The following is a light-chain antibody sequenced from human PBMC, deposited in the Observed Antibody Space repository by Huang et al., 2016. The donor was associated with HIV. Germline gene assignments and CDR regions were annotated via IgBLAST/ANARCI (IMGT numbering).Light chain of an antibody. CDR2: WAS. V-gene: IGKV4-1*01. CDR3: QQYYSIPWT. Sequence: DIVMTQSPDSLAVSLGERATIDCKSSQSVLYSSNNKNYLAWYQQKSGQSPKLIIYWASTRESGVPDRFSGSGSGTDFTLTISSLQAEDVAVYFCQQYYSIPWTFGQGTKVEVK. J-gene: IGKJ1*01. CDR1: QSVLYSSNNKNY.